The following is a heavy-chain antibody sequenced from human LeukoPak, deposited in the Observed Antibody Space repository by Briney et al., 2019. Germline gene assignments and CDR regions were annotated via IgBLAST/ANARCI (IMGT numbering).Heavy chain of an antibody. CDR3: ARDSRYCTGGSCFHFDY. CDR1: GFIFSTYG. CDR2: IWYDATNK. D-gene: IGHD2-15*01. V-gene: IGHV3-33*01. J-gene: IGHJ4*02. Sequence: PGRSLRLSCAASGFIFSTYGMHWVRQAPGKGLEWVAVIWYDATNKYYADSVKGRFTISRDNSKNTLYLQMNSLRAEDTAVYYCARDSRYCTGGSCFHFDYWGQGTLVTVSS.